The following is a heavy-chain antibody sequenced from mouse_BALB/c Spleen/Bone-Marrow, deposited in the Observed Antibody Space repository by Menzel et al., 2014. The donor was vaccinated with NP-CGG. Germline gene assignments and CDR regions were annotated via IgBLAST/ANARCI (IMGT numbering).Heavy chain of an antibody. J-gene: IGHJ3*01. V-gene: IGHV14-3*02. CDR2: IDPANGNT. Sequence: VQLQQSGAELVKPGASVKLSCTASGFNIKDTYMHWVKQRPEQGLEWIGRIDPANGNTKYDPKFQGKATITANTSSNTAYLQLSSLTSEDTAVYXXXXXXXXXXYGFAYWGXXTLVTVSA. CDR1: GFNIKDTY. CDR3: XXXXXXXXYGFAY.